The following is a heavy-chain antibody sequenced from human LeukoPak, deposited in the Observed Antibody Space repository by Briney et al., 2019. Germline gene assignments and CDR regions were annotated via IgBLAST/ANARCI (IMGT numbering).Heavy chain of an antibody. CDR2: VSPSHTTR. D-gene: IGHD3-3*02. J-gene: IGHJ3*02. CDR1: GYTFRQYS. V-gene: IGHV1-18*01. Sequence: ASVKLSCKASGYTFRQYSISWVRQAPGKGFEWMGWVSPSHTTRVYAQEFKGRVTMTADTNTNTVSMELRSLRFDDTAVYFCARDYILPLETDNGDGFAIWGQGTVVTVSS. CDR3: ARDYILPLETDNGDGFAI.